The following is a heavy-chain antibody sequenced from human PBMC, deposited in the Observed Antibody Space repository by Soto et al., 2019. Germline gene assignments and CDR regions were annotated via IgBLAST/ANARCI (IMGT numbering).Heavy chain of an antibody. Sequence: PSETLSLTCTVSGGSIRSYCWTWIRQPPGEGLEWIGCICYSGSTNYNPSLKSRVTISVDTSKNQFSLKLSSVTAADTAVYYCARVAEHCTNGVCYPNFDYWGQGTLVTVSS. J-gene: IGHJ4*02. D-gene: IGHD2-8*01. V-gene: IGHV4-59*01. CDR2: ICYSGST. CDR3: ARVAEHCTNGVCYPNFDY. CDR1: GGSIRSYC.